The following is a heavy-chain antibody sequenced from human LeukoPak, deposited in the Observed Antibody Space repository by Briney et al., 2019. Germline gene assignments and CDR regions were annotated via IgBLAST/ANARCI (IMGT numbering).Heavy chain of an antibody. V-gene: IGHV4-30-2*01. CDR1: GGSISSGGYS. CDR2: IYHSGST. D-gene: IGHD4-23*01. J-gene: IGHJ6*02. Sequence: PSETLSLTCAVSGGSISSGGYSWSWIRQPPGEGLEWIGYIYHSGSTYYNPSLKSRVTISVDTSKNQFSLKLSSVTAADTAVYYCARDQLSRLGWYDTDYGMDVWGQGTTVTVSS. CDR3: ARDQLSRLGWYDTDYGMDV.